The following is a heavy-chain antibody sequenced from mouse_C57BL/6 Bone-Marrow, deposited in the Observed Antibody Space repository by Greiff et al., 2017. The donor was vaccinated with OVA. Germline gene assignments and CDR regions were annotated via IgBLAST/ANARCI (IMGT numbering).Heavy chain of an antibody. D-gene: IGHD1-1*01. J-gene: IGHJ1*03. Sequence: QVQLKQSGTELVKPGASVKLSCKASGYTFTSYWMHWVKQRPGQGLEWIGNINPSNGGTNYNEKFKSKATLTVDKSSSTAYMQLSSLTSEDSAVYYCARETYYYGSSSGRFDVWGTGTTVTVSS. CDR3: ARETYYYGSSSGRFDV. CDR2: INPSNGGT. V-gene: IGHV1-53*01. CDR1: GYTFTSYW.